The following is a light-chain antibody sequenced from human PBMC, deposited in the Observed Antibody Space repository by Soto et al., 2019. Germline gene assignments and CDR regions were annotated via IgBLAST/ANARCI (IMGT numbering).Light chain of an antibody. CDR1: QSVSSY. V-gene: IGKV3-11*01. Sequence: EIVLTQPPATPSLAPGERATLSCRASQSVSSYLAWYEQKPGQAPRLLIYDASNRATGIPARFSGGASATDFTVSICCLEPEDFAVYYCQQSFNCPRFTFGQGTKLEMK. CDR2: DAS. J-gene: IGKJ2*01. CDR3: QQSFNCPRFT.